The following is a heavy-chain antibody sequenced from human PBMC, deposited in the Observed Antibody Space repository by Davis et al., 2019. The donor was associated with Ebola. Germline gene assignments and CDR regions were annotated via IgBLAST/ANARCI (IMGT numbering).Heavy chain of an antibody. D-gene: IGHD1-26*01. V-gene: IGHV3-43*02. CDR1: GFTFDDYA. J-gene: IGHJ2*01. CDR3: AKGGGSYGNWYFDL. CDR2: ISGDGGRT. Sequence: PGGSLRLSCAASGFTFDDYAMHWVRQAPGKGLECVSLISGDGGRTYYADSVKGRFTISRDNSKNTLYLQMNSLRAEDTAVYYCAKGGGSYGNWYFDLWGRGTLVTVSS.